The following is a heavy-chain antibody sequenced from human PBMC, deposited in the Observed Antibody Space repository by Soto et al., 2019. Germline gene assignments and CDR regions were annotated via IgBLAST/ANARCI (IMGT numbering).Heavy chain of an antibody. V-gene: IGHV3-9*01. CDR2: ISWNSGSI. D-gene: IGHD3-22*01. J-gene: IGHJ6*02. Sequence: EVQLVESGGGLVQPGRSLRLSCAASGFSFDDYAMHWVRQAPGKGLEWDSGISWNSGSIGYADSVKGRFTISRDNSKNSLYLQLNRMSAEDTALYYCAKDSSYYYDSSGYTLLLPNTFYGMDVWGQGTTVTVSS. CDR3: AKDSSYYYDSSGYTLLLPNTFYGMDV. CDR1: GFSFDDYA.